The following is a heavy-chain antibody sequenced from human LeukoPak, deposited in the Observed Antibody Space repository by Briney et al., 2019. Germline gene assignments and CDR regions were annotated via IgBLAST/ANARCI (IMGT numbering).Heavy chain of an antibody. CDR3: SRDPRILDY. V-gene: IGHV3-11*01. Sequence: GGSLRLSCEASGFTFSDSYMSWLRQPPGKGLESISYIGPSGNIINYADSVKGRFTISRDNAKKSLYLHINSLRAEDTAVYYCSRDPRILDYWGQGTLVTVSS. CDR1: GFTFSDSY. CDR2: IGPSGNII. D-gene: IGHD1-14*01. J-gene: IGHJ4*02.